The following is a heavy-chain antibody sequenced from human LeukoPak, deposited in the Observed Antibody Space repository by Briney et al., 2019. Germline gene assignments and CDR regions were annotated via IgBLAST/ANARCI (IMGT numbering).Heavy chain of an antibody. CDR3: ARTREQWQVLDY. Sequence: GGSLRLSCAASGFTFSSYAMSWVRQAPGKGLEWVSAISGSGGSTYYADSVKGRFTISRDNSKNMVYLQMNSLRDEDTAVYYCARTREQWQVLDYWGQGTLVTVSS. CDR1: GFTFSSYA. J-gene: IGHJ4*02. V-gene: IGHV3-23*01. D-gene: IGHD6-19*01. CDR2: ISGSGGST.